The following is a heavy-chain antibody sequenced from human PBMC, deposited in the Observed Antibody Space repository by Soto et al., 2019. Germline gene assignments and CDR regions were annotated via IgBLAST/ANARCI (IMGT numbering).Heavy chain of an antibody. J-gene: IGHJ6*02. V-gene: IGHV3-20*04. CDR3: ASTLGYCSGGSSLREEVYCYDMDV. CDR2: INWNGGST. D-gene: IGHD2-15*01. Sequence: EVQLVESGGGVVRPGGSLRLSCVASGFTFDDYGMSWVRQAPGKGLEWVSGINWNGGSTGYADSVKGRFTISRDNAKNSLYLQMNSLRAEDTALYYCASTLGYCSGGSSLREEVYCYDMDVWDQGTTVTVSS. CDR1: GFTFDDYG.